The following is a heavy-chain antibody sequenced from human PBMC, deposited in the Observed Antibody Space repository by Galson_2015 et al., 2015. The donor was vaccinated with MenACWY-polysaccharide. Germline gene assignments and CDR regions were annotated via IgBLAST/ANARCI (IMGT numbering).Heavy chain of an antibody. Sequence: SLRLSCAASGFTFDDYAMHWVRQAPGKGLEWVSGISWNSGSIGYADSVKGRFTISRDNAKNSLYLQMNSLRAEDTALYYCAKDMSVAGGWYFDLWGRGTLVTVSS. CDR1: GFTFDDYA. CDR2: ISWNSGSI. CDR3: AKDMSVAGGWYFDL. V-gene: IGHV3-9*01. J-gene: IGHJ2*01. D-gene: IGHD6-19*01.